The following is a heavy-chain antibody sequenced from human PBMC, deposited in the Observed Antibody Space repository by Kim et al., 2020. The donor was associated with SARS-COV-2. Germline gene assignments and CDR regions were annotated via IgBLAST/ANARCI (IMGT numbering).Heavy chain of an antibody. V-gene: IGHV1-69*01. J-gene: IGHJ5*02. D-gene: IGHD4-4*01. Sequence: QKFQGRVQITADESTSTAYMELSSLRSEDTAVYYCARVPVGNYQEGWFDPWGQGTLVTVSS. CDR3: ARVPVGNYQEGWFDP.